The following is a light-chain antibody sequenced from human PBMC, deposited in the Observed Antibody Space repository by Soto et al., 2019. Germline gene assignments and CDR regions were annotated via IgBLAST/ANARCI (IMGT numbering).Light chain of an antibody. Sequence: SYELTQPPSVPVAPGKTASITCGGDNIGSKLVHWYRQKPGQAPMLVIFYDSDRPSGIAERFSGSNSGNTATLTISRVEGGDEADYYCQVWDSSSDLYVFGTGTKLTV. J-gene: IGLJ1*01. CDR1: NIGSKL. CDR2: YDS. V-gene: IGLV3-21*04. CDR3: QVWDSSSDLYV.